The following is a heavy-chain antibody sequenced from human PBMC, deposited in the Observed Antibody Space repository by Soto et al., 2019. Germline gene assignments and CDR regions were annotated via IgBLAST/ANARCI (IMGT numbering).Heavy chain of an antibody. CDR2: ISGSGGST. D-gene: IGHD3-10*01. J-gene: IGHJ4*01. CDR3: ARSYGSGSYFDY. CDR1: GFTFSSYA. V-gene: IGHV3-23*01. Sequence: EVQLLESGGGLVQPGGSLRLSCAASGFTFSSYAMSWVRQAPGKGLEWVSAISGSGGSTYYADSVKGRFTISRDNSKNTLYLQMNSLRAEDTAVYYCARSYGSGSYFDYWVHGTLVTVSS.